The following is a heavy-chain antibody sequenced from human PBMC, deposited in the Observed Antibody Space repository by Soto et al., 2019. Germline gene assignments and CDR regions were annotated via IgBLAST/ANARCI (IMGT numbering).Heavy chain of an antibody. V-gene: IGHV1-2*04. J-gene: IGHJ4*02. Sequence: ASVKVSCKASGYTFTGYYMHWVRQAPGQGLEWMGRINPNSGGTNYAQKFQGWVTMTRDTSISTAYMELSRLRSDDTAVYYCARGPMYSSSWYPSFDYWGQGTLVTVSS. CDR2: INPNSGGT. CDR1: GYTFTGYY. D-gene: IGHD6-13*01. CDR3: ARGPMYSSSWYPSFDY.